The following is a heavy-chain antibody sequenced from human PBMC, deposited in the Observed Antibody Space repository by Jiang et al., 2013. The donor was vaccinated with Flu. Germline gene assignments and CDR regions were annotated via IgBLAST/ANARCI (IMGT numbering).Heavy chain of an antibody. V-gene: IGHV1-69-2*01. CDR2: VDPEDGET. D-gene: IGHD6-13*01. CDR1: DTPSPTTT. Sequence: SGAEVKKPGATVKISCKVLDTPSPTTTCTGCEQAPGKGLEWMGLVDPEDGETIYAEKFQGRVTITADTSTDTAYMELSSLRSEDTAVYYCARGGAAAGSGLTLDAFDIWGQGTMVTVSS. J-gene: IGHJ3*02. CDR3: ARGGAAAGSGLTLDAFDI.